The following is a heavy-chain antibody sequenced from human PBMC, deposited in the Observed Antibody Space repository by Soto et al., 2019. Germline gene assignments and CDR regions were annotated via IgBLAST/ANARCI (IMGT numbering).Heavy chain of an antibody. V-gene: IGHV1-3*04. Sequence: GXSVKVSCKASGYTFSSYAMHWARQAPGQRLEWMGWISSGNDNTKYSQKFQDRVTITRDTSASTAYMELSSLTFEDTAVYYCARDEGVASGNWGQGTLVTVSS. CDR1: GYTFSSYA. CDR3: ARDEGVASGN. J-gene: IGHJ4*02. CDR2: ISSGNDNT. D-gene: IGHD6-19*01.